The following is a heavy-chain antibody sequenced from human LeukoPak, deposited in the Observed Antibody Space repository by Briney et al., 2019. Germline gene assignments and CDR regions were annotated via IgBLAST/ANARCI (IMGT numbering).Heavy chain of an antibody. J-gene: IGHJ4*02. V-gene: IGHV6-1*01. Sequence: SQILSLTCAISGDSVSSNSAAWNWIRQSPSRGLEWLGRTYYRSKWYNDYAVSVKSRITINPDTSKNQFSLQLNSVTPEDTAVYYCATMIVALSAGHPFDYWGQGTLVTVSS. CDR2: TYYRSKWYN. CDR3: ATMIVALSAGHPFDY. D-gene: IGHD6-19*01. CDR1: GDSVSSNSAA.